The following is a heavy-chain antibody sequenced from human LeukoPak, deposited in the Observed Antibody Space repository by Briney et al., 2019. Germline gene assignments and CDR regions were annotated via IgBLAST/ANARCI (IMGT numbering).Heavy chain of an antibody. D-gene: IGHD3-9*01. CDR1: GGSLSGAY. CDR2: INHTGST. CDR3: ARGPVRLARPYDY. Sequence: PSETLSLTCTVQGGSLSGAYWTWIRQPPGKGLEWIGEINHTGSTNYNPSFKSRVTMSADTPKNQFSLNLTSVAAADTALYYCARGPVRLARPYDYWGQGTLVTVSS. V-gene: IGHV4-34*01. J-gene: IGHJ4*02.